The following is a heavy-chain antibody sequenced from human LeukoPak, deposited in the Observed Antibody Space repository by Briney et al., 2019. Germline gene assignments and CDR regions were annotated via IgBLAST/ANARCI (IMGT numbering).Heavy chain of an antibody. CDR3: AREMRSPRGGFDY. CDR1: GGSLGSSTYY. D-gene: IGHD3-10*01. J-gene: IGHJ4*02. V-gene: IGHV4-39*07. Sequence: PSETLSLTCTVSGGSLGSSTYYWGRIRQPPGMGLEWIGSMYDSGSTYYNPTLKSRITISVDTSKSQFSMKLRSVTAADTAVYYCAREMRSPRGGFDYWDQGTLVTVSS. CDR2: MYDSGST.